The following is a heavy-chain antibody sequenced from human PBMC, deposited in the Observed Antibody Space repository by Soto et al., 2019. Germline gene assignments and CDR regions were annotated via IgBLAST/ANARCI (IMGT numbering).Heavy chain of an antibody. Sequence: PGGSLRLSCEASGFIFSDHAMSWVRQAPGEGLEWVSTITDTGGDAKYADSVRGRFTISRDNSKKTLYLQMSSLRADDSAVYLCARGSKDSYPGSRIFDFWGRGTLVTVSS. V-gene: IGHV3-23*01. J-gene: IGHJ4*02. CDR2: ITDTGGDA. D-gene: IGHD3-10*01. CDR3: ARGSKDSYPGSRIFDF. CDR1: GFIFSDHA.